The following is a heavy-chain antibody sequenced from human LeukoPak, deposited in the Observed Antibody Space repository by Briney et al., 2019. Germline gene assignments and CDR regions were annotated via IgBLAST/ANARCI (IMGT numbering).Heavy chain of an antibody. CDR2: IKEDGSEK. CDR3: ARDLPRGTVGAAAY. D-gene: IGHD1-26*01. CDR1: GFTFSNYW. J-gene: IGHJ4*02. V-gene: IGHV3-7*01. Sequence: GGSLRLSCAASGFTFSNYWMNWVRQAPGKGLEWVANIKEDGSEKYYVDSVEGRFTISRDNAKNSLYLQMNSLRAEDTAVYYCARDLPRGTVGAAAYWGQGTLVTVSS.